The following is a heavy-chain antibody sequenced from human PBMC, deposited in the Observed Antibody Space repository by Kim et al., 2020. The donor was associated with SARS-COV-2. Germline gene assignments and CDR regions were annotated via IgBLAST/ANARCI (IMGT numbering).Heavy chain of an antibody. CDR1: GGSFSGYY. Sequence: SETLSLTCAVYGGSFSGYYWSWIRQPPGKGLEWIGEINHSGSTNYNPSLKSRVTISVDTSKNQFSLKLSSVTAADTAVYYCARARFYYGSGSWFDPWGQGTLVTVSS. J-gene: IGHJ5*02. CDR3: ARARFYYGSGSWFDP. CDR2: INHSGST. D-gene: IGHD3-10*01. V-gene: IGHV4-34*01.